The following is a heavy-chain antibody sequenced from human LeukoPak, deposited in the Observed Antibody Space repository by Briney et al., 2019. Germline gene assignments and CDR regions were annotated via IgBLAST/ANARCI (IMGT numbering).Heavy chain of an antibody. D-gene: IGHD3-22*01. V-gene: IGHV4-34*01. CDR2: INHSGST. CDR3: ARNLCCDSCGIDY. Sequence: SETLSLTCAVYGGSFSDYYWSWIRQPPGKGLEWIGAINHSGSTTYNPSLNSRVTISIDTSKTQFSLKLSSVTAADTAVYYCARNLCCDSCGIDYWGQGTLVTVSS. CDR1: GGSFSDYY. J-gene: IGHJ4*02.